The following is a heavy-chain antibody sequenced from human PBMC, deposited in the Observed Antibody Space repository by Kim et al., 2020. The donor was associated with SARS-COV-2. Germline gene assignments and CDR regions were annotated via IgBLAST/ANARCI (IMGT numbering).Heavy chain of an antibody. J-gene: IGHJ6*02. CDR1: GVTVSSNY. Sequence: GGSLRLSCAASGVTVSSNYMSWVRQAPGKGLEWVSVIYSGGSTYYAASVKSRVTISRDNSKNTLYLQMNSLRAEDTAVYYCASTQYSSSWYVYYYYYGMDVWGQGTTVTVSS. CDR3: ASTQYSSSWYVYYYYYGMDV. CDR2: IYSGGST. V-gene: IGHV3-66*01. D-gene: IGHD6-13*01.